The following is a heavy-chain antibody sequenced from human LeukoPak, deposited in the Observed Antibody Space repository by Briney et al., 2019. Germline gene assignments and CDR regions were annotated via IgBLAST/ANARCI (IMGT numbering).Heavy chain of an antibody. V-gene: IGHV1-2*02. Sequence: GASVKVSCKASGYTFTGYYMHWVRQAPGQGLEWMGWINPNSGGTNYAQKFQGRVTMTRGTSISTAYMELSRLRSDDTAVYYCARGGNYGSGTYSAFDYWGQGALVTVSS. D-gene: IGHD3-10*01. CDR3: ARGGNYGSGTYSAFDY. J-gene: IGHJ4*02. CDR1: GYTFTGYY. CDR2: INPNSGGT.